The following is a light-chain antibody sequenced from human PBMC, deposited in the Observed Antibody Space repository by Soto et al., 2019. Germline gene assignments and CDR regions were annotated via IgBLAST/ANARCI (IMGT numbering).Light chain of an antibody. J-gene: IGLJ2*01. V-gene: IGLV1-47*01. CDR2: TNN. CDR3: AAWDDSLSGRV. Sequence: QSVLTQPPSASGTPGQRVTISCSGSSSNTGSNYVYWYQQLPGTAPKLLIDTNNQRPSGVPDRFSGSKSGTSASLAISGLRSEDEANYYCAAWDDSLSGRVFGGGTKPTVL. CDR1: SSNTGSNY.